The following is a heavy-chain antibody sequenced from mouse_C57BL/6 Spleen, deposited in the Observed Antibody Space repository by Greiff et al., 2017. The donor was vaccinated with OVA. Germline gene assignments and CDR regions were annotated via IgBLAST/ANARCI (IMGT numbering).Heavy chain of an antibody. CDR1: GFSLTSYG. CDR2: IWSGGST. D-gene: IGHD2-4*01. J-gene: IGHJ3*01. Sequence: VQRVESGPGLVQPSQSLSITCTVSGFSLTSYGVHWVRQSPGKGLEWLGVIWSGGSTDYNAAFISRLSISKDNSKSQVFFKMNSLQADDTAIYYCARMSLYDYDVPWFAYWGQGTLVTVSA. V-gene: IGHV2-2*01. CDR3: ARMSLYDYDVPWFAY.